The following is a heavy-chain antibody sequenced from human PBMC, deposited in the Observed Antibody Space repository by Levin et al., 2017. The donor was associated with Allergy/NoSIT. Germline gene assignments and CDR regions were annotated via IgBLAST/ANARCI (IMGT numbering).Heavy chain of an antibody. CDR3: ARSGSPDY. Sequence: GESLKISCAASGFPFSDYSMNWVRQAPGKGLEWVSSISPNSNYIYYADSLKGRFTISRDNAKSSVFLQMNSLRAEDTALYYCARSGSPDYWGQGTLVTVSS. CDR1: GFPFSDYS. V-gene: IGHV3-21*01. J-gene: IGHJ4*02. D-gene: IGHD3-22*01. CDR2: ISPNSNYI.